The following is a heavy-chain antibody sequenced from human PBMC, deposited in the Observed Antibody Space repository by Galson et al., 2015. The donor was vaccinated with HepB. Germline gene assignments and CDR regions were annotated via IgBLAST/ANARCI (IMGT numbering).Heavy chain of an antibody. CDR2: ISYDGSNK. CDR3: AKEVNYGGHLPTDY. V-gene: IGHV3-30*18. Sequence: SLRLSCAASGFTSSSYGMHWVRQAPGKGLEWVAVISYDGSNKYYADSVKGRFTISRDNSKNTLYLHMNSLRAEDTAVFYCAKEVNYGGHLPTDYWGQGTLVTVSS. J-gene: IGHJ4*02. CDR1: GFTSSSYG. D-gene: IGHD4-23*01.